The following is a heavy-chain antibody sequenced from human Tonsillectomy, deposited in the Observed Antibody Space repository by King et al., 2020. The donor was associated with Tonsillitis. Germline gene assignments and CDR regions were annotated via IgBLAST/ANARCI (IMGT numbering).Heavy chain of an antibody. D-gene: IGHD1-26*01. CDR2: FDPEDGET. J-gene: IGHJ3*02. Sequence: QLVQSGAEVKKPGASVKVSCKVSGYTLTELSMHWVRQAPGKGLEWMGGFDPEDGETIYAQKFQGRVTMTEDTSTDTAYMELSSRRSEDTALYYCATVLGSSAAFDIWGQGTMVTVSS. V-gene: IGHV1-24*01. CDR1: GYTLTELS. CDR3: ATVLGSSAAFDI.